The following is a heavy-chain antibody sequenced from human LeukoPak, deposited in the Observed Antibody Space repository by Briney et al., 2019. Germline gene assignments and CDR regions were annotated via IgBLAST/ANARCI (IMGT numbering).Heavy chain of an antibody. CDR3: ARGGDYYDSSGYFGFWGYYYYYMDV. CDR2: IYYSGST. J-gene: IGHJ6*03. D-gene: IGHD3-22*01. Sequence: SETLSLTCAVYGGSFSGYYWSWIRQHPGKGLEWIGYIYYSGSTYYNPSLKSRVTISVDTSKNQFSLKLSSVTAADTAVYYCARGGDYYDSSGYFGFWGYYYYYMDVWGKGTTVTVSS. V-gene: IGHV4-31*11. CDR1: GGSFSGYY.